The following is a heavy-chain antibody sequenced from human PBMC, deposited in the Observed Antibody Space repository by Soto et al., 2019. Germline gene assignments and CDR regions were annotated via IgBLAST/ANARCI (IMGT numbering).Heavy chain of an antibody. CDR1: GFTFSSYA. V-gene: IGHV3-23*01. CDR3: AKVSGSSWYDGFDY. J-gene: IGHJ4*02. Sequence: VGSLRLSCAASGFTFSSYAMSWVRQAPGKGLEWVPAISGSGGSTYYADSVKGRFTISRDNSKNTLYLQMNSLRAEDTAVYYCAKVSGSSWYDGFDYWGQGTLVTVSS. CDR2: ISGSGGST. D-gene: IGHD6-13*01.